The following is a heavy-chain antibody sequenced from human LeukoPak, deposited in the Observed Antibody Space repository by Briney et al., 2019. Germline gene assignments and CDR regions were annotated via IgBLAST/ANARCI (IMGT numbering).Heavy chain of an antibody. Sequence: SETLSLTCTVSGGSISGYYWSWIRQPPGKGLEWFGYIYYSGTTNYNPSLKSRVTISVDTSKNQFSLNLISVTAADTAVYYCARDRRYFDWRTPFDYWGQGTLVTVSS. V-gene: IGHV4-59*01. D-gene: IGHD3-9*01. CDR2: IYYSGTT. CDR1: GGSISGYY. J-gene: IGHJ4*02. CDR3: ARDRRYFDWRTPFDY.